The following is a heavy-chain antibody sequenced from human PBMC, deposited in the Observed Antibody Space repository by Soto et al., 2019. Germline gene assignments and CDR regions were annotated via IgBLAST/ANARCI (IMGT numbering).Heavy chain of an antibody. CDR2: IYYSGST. CDR1: GGSISSSSYY. D-gene: IGHD6-13*01. J-gene: IGHJ3*02. CDR3: ASIRVEQQPSDAFDI. Sequence: PSETLSLTCTVSGGSISSSSYYWGWIRQPPGKGLEWIGSIYYSGSTYYNPSLKSRVTISVDTSKNQFSLKLSSVTAADTAVYYCASIRVEQQPSDAFDIWGQGTMVTVSS. V-gene: IGHV4-39*01.